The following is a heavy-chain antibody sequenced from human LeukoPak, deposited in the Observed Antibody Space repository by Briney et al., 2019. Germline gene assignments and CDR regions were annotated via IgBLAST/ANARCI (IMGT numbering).Heavy chain of an antibody. Sequence: GGSLRLSCAASGFTFSTYNMNWVRQAPGKGLEWVSSISTSGSSTFYADSMKGRFTISRDSAKSSLYLQMSSLRAEDTAVYYCAREPGNNGDLDYWGQGTLVTVSS. V-gene: IGHV3-21*01. J-gene: IGHJ4*02. CDR3: AREPGNNGDLDY. CDR2: ISTSGSST. CDR1: GFTFSTYN. D-gene: IGHD4-17*01.